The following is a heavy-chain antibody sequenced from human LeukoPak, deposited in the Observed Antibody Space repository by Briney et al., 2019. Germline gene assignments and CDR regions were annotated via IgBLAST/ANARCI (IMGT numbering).Heavy chain of an antibody. Sequence: PGRSLRLSCAASGFTFSSYAMHWVRQAPGKGLEYVSAISSNGGSTYYANSVKGRFTISRDNSKNTLYLQMGSLRAEDMAVYYCARRDGSGSYDYWGQGTLVTVSS. J-gene: IGHJ4*02. CDR1: GFTFSSYA. CDR2: ISSNGGST. V-gene: IGHV3-64*01. CDR3: ARRDGSGSYDY. D-gene: IGHD3-10*01.